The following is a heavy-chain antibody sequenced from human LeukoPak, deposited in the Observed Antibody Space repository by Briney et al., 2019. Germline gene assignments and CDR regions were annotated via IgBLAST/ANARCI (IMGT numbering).Heavy chain of an antibody. V-gene: IGHV4-34*01. J-gene: IGHJ5*02. D-gene: IGHD3-3*01. Sequence: SETLSLTCAVYGGSFSGYYSSWIRQPPGKGLEWIGEINHSGSTNYNPSLKSRVTISVDTSKNQFSLKLSSVTAADTAVYYCARGDFWSGYDNWFDPWGQGTLVTVSS. CDR3: ARGDFWSGYDNWFDP. CDR1: GGSFSGYY. CDR2: INHSGST.